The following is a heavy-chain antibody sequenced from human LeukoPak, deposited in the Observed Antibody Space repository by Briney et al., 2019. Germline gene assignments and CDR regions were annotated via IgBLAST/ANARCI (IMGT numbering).Heavy chain of an antibody. D-gene: IGHD3-22*01. V-gene: IGHV4-59*01. Sequence: SETLSLTCTVSGGSISTYYWSWFRQPPGKGLEWIGYINYSGRTNANSSLKSRVAISVDTSKNQFSLRLSSVTAADTAVYYCARDTYYYDNGDFIDAFDIWGRGTMVTVSS. J-gene: IGHJ3*02. CDR3: ARDTYYYDNGDFIDAFDI. CDR2: INYSGRT. CDR1: GGSISTYY.